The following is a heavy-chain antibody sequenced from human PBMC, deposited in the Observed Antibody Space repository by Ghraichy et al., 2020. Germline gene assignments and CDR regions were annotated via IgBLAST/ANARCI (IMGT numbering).Heavy chain of an antibody. J-gene: IGHJ4*02. D-gene: IGHD6-19*01. Sequence: ASVKVSCKASGYTFTSYGFSWVRQAPGQGLEWMGWISAYNENTKYAQKLQGRVTLTTETSTSTAYMDLRSLRSDDTAVYYCARVPGDSSGRMIAPFDSWGQGTLFTVSS. CDR3: ARVPGDSSGRMIAPFDS. CDR2: ISAYNENT. CDR1: GYTFTSYG. V-gene: IGHV1-18*04.